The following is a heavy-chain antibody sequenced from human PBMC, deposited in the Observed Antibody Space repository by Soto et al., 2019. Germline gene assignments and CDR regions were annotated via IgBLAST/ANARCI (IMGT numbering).Heavy chain of an antibody. J-gene: IGHJ4*02. Sequence: PGGSLRLSCAASGFTFSNAWMSWVRQAPGKGLEWVGRIKSKTDGGTTDYAAPVKGRFTISRDDSKNTLYLQMNSLKTEDTAVYYCTTDHMFLEWLPRPYFDYWGQGTLVTVSS. V-gene: IGHV3-15*01. CDR3: TTDHMFLEWLPRPYFDY. CDR2: IKSKTDGGTT. D-gene: IGHD3-3*01. CDR1: GFTFSNAW.